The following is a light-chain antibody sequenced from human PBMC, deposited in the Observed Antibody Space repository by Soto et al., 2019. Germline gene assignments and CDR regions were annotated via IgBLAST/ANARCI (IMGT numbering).Light chain of an antibody. CDR3: QQYNNWLYT. Sequence: EIVMTQSPATLSVSPEERATLSCRASQSVSSDLAWYQQKPGQAPRLLIYGASTRATAIPARFSGSGSGTEFTLTISSLQSGDFAVYYCQQYNNWLYTFGQGTKLEIK. J-gene: IGKJ2*01. CDR2: GAS. CDR1: QSVSSD. V-gene: IGKV3-15*01.